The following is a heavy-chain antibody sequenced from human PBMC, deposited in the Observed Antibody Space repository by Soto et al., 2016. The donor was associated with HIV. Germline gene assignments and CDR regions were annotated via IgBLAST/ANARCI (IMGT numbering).Heavy chain of an antibody. CDR2: INPNSGGT. Sequence: QVQLVQSGAEVKKPGASVKVSCKASGYTFTGYYMHWVRQAPGQGLEWMGWINPNSGGTNYAQKFQGRVTMTRDTSISTAYMELSRLRSDDTAVYYCAREAVSSPGTAYYYGMDVWGQGTTVTVSS. CDR3: AREAVSSPGTAYYYGMDV. CDR1: GYTFTGYY. J-gene: IGHJ6*02. V-gene: IGHV1-2*02. D-gene: IGHD6-13*01.